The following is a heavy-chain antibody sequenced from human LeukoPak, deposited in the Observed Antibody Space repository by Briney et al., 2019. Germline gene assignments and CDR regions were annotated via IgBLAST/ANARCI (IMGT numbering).Heavy chain of an antibody. CDR3: ATETNGRHYDY. D-gene: IGHD1-14*01. CDR2: IGPTGSDR. J-gene: IGHJ4*02. CDR1: GFTFSSYA. Sequence: GGSLRLSCAASGFTFSSYAMSWVRQAPGKGLEWVASIGPTGSDRYHAGSIKGRFTISRDNANNFLYLQMNSLRAEDTAVYYCATETNGRHYDYWGQGTLLTVSS. V-gene: IGHV3-21*06.